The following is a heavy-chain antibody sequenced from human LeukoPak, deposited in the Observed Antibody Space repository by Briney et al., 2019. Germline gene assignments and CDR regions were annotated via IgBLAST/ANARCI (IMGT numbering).Heavy chain of an antibody. CDR2: IYPGDSDT. Sequence: GESLKISCKGSGYSFTTYWIGWVRQMPGKGLEWMGTIYPGDSDTKYSPSFQGQVTISGDKSISTAYLQWSSLKASDTAVYYYARRSGGTSDYWGQGTLVTVSS. CDR1: GYSFTTYW. J-gene: IGHJ4*02. V-gene: IGHV5-51*01. CDR3: ARRSGGTSDY. D-gene: IGHD3-3*01.